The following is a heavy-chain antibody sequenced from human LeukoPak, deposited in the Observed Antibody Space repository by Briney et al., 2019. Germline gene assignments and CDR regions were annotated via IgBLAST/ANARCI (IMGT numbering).Heavy chain of an antibody. CDR2: TRNKANSYTT. CDR1: GFTFSGSA. V-gene: IGHV3-72*01. D-gene: IGHD7-27*01. Sequence: PGGSLRLSCAASGFTFSGSAMHWVRQAPGKGLEWVGRTRNKANSYTTEYAASVKGRFTISRDDSKNSLYLQMNSLKTEDTAVYYCARGGRTGDSLDYWGQGTLVTVSS. CDR3: ARGGRTGDSLDY. J-gene: IGHJ4*02.